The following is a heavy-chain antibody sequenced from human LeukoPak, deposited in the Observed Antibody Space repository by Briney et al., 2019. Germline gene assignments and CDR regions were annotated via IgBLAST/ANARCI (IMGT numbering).Heavy chain of an antibody. CDR2: IYHSGNT. V-gene: IGHV4-38-2*01. J-gene: IGHJ6*03. D-gene: IGHD3-22*01. CDR1: GYSISSGYY. CDR3: ARQGGSSGPYYYYYMDV. Sequence: SETLSLTCAVSGYSISSGYYWGWFRQPPGKGLEWIGCIYHSGNTYYNPSLKSRVSISVDTSKNQFSLKLNSVTAADTAVYFCARQGGSSGPYYYYYMDVWGKGTTVTVSS.